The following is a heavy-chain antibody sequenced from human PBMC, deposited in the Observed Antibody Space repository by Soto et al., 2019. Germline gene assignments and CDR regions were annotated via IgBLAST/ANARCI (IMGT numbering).Heavy chain of an antibody. CDR1: GGSFSGYY. CDR3: ARVDDY. J-gene: IGHJ4*02. V-gene: IGHV4-34*01. Sequence: QVQLEQWGAGLLKPSETLSLTCAVYGGSFSGYYWAWIRQSPGKGLECLGEINDSGDTKYSPTLKSRLTISVDTSKNQFSLKMSSVTAADTARYYCARVDDYWGQGALVTVSS. CDR2: INDSGDT.